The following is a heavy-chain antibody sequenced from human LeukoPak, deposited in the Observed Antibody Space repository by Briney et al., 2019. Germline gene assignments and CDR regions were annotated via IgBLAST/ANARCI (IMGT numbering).Heavy chain of an antibody. CDR2: ISSSSSTI. CDR3: ARSNDFWSRYMDV. D-gene: IGHD3-3*01. V-gene: IGHV3-48*01. J-gene: IGHJ6*03. CDR1: GFTFSSYS. Sequence: GGSLRLSCAASGFTFSSYSMNWVRQAPGKGLEWVSYISSSSSTIYYADSVKGRFTISRDNAKNSLYLQMNSLRAEDTAVYYCARSNDFWSRYMDVWGKGTTVTVSS.